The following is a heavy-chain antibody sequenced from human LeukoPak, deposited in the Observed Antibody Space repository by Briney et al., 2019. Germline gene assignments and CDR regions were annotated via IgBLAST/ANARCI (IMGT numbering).Heavy chain of an antibody. CDR2: MNEDGSVT. CDR1: GFSIRSSW. D-gene: IGHD7-27*01. Sequence: GGPLRLSCAVSGFSIRSSWMSWVRQTPGKGREGVADMNEDGSVTWYADSVKGRFTASRDNAKNSVDLQMSSLRAEDTAVYYCARDPAWGAIDYWGQGTLVTVSS. CDR3: ARDPAWGAIDY. V-gene: IGHV3-7*01. J-gene: IGHJ4*02.